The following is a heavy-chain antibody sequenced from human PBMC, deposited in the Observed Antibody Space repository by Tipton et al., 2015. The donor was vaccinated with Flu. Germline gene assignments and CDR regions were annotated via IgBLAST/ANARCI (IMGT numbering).Heavy chain of an antibody. CDR2: ISGDASGT. J-gene: IGHJ6*02. V-gene: IGHV3-43*02. CDR1: GFIFDDYA. D-gene: IGHD2/OR15-2a*01. CDR3: AKEIAPGTFSFYGMDV. Sequence: SLRLSCAGSGFIFDDYAMHWVRQAPGKGLEWVSFISGDASGTYYADSVKGRFTIFRDNSKNSLFLQMDSLRSEDTALYFCAKEIAPGTFSFYGMDVWGQGTPVTVSS.